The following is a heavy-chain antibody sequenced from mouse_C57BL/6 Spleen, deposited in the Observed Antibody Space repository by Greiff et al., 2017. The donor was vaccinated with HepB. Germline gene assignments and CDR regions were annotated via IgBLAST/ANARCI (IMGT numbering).Heavy chain of an antibody. D-gene: IGHD1-1*01. Sequence: HVQLQHPFSELVIPVSSVKLSCKASGYTFTSYSMHWVKQIPGQGLEWIGEIDPSDSYTNNNQKFKGKTTLTVDKSSSTAYMQLSSMTSEDSAVYYCARRQIYYYGRSFDYWGQGTTLTVSS. J-gene: IGHJ2*01. CDR3: ARRQIYYYGRSFDY. V-gene: IGHV1-69*01. CDR1: GYTFTSYS. CDR2: IDPSDSYT.